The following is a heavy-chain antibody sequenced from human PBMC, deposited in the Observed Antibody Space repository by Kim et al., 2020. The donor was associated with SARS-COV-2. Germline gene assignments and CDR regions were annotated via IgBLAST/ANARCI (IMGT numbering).Heavy chain of an antibody. D-gene: IGHD3-10*01. CDR3: AKVAKWFGELLYPYYFDY. Sequence: KGRFTISRDNSKNTLYLQMNSLRAEDTAVYYCAKVAKWFGELLYPYYFDYWGQGTLVTVSS. V-gene: IGHV3-23*01. J-gene: IGHJ4*02.